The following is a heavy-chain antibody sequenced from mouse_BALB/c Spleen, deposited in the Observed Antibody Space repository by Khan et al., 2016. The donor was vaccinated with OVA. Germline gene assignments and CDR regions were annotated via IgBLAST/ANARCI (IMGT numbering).Heavy chain of an antibody. Sequence: VQLKQSGPGLVKPSQSLTCTVTGYSITSDYAWNWIRQFPGNKLEWMGFISYSGNTNYNPSLKSRISITRDTSKNQFFLQLNSVTTEDTATYYCARVYWGDFDYWGQGTTLTVSS. CDR1: GYSITSDYA. J-gene: IGHJ2*01. CDR3: ARVYWGDFDY. D-gene: IGHD1-1*01. CDR2: ISYSGNT. V-gene: IGHV3-2*02.